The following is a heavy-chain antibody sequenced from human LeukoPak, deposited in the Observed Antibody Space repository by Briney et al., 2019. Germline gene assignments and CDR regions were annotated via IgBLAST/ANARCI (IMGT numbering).Heavy chain of an antibody. CDR1: GGTFSSYA. Sequence: SAKVSCKASGGTFSSYAISWMRQAPGQGLEWMGRIIPIFGIANYAQKFQGRVTITADKSTSTAYMELSSLRSEDTAVYYCARLGVDCSSTSCFPVPWGQGTLVTVSS. D-gene: IGHD2-2*01. CDR2: IIPIFGIA. V-gene: IGHV1-69*04. J-gene: IGHJ5*02. CDR3: ARLGVDCSSTSCFPVP.